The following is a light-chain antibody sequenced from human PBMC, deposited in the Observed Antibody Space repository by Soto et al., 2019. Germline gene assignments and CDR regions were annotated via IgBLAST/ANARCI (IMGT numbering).Light chain of an antibody. CDR3: SSYAGSYTFV. CDR2: EVN. V-gene: IGLV2-8*01. J-gene: IGLJ1*01. CDR1: SSDVGYFNS. Sequence: QSVLTQPPSASGSPGQSVTISCTATSSDVGYFNSVCWHQQHPGKAPKLMIYEVNKRATGVPDRFSGSKSGNMASLTVSGLQAEDEADYYCSSYAGSYTFVFGTGTKVTVL.